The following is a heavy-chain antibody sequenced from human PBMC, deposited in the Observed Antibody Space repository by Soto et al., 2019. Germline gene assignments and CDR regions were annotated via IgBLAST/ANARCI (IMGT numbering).Heavy chain of an antibody. CDR3: ASRLRYFDWLLTDYDAFDI. CDR1: GFTVSSNY. Sequence: GGSLRLSCAASGFTVSSNYMSWVRQAPGKGLEWVSVIYSGGSTYYADSVKGRFTISRHNSKNTLYLQMNSLRAEDTAVYYCASRLRYFDWLLTDYDAFDIWGQGTMVT. J-gene: IGHJ3*02. CDR2: IYSGGST. V-gene: IGHV3-53*04. D-gene: IGHD3-9*01.